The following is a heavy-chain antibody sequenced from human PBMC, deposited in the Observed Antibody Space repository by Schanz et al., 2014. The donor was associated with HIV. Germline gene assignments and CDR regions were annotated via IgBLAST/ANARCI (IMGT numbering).Heavy chain of an antibody. CDR2: ISDSGGST. Sequence: VQLVESGGGVVQPGRSLRLSCAASGFSFSSYAMSWVRQAPGKGLEWVSVISDSGGSTYYADSVKGRFTISRDNSKNTLYLHMSSLRVEDTAVYYCAKDGGGLRFYNWFDPWGQGILVTVSS. CDR3: AKDGGGLRFYNWFDP. D-gene: IGHD2-15*01. J-gene: IGHJ5*02. V-gene: IGHV3-23*04. CDR1: GFSFSSYA.